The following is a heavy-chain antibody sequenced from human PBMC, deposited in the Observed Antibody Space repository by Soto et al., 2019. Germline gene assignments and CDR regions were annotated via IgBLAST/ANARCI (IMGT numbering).Heavy chain of an antibody. CDR2: ISGSGGST. J-gene: IGHJ4*02. CDR3: AKDLYSYGYASLDY. V-gene: IGHV3-23*01. Sequence: TASGFTFSSYAMSWVRQAPGKGLEWVSAISGSGGSTYVADSVKGRFTISRDNSKNTLYLQMNSLRAEDTAVYYCAKDLYSYGYASLDYWGQGTLVTVSS. D-gene: IGHD5-18*01. CDR1: GFTFSSYA.